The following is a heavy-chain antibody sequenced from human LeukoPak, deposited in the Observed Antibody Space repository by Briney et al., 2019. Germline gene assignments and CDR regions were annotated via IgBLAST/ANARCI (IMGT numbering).Heavy chain of an antibody. CDR3: ARARSGKWGFDY. J-gene: IGHJ4*02. CDR1: GGSISSYY. Sequence: SETLSLTCTVSGGSISSYYWSWIRQPPGKGLEWIGYIYYSGSTNYKPSLKSRVTISVETSKNQFSLKLSSVTAADTAVYYCARARSGKWGFDYWGQGTLVTVSS. V-gene: IGHV4-59*12. CDR2: IYYSGST. D-gene: IGHD1-26*01.